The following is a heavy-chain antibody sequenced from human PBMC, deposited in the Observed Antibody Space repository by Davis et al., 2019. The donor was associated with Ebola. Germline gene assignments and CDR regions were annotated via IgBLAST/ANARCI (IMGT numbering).Heavy chain of an antibody. Sequence: GESLKISCAASGFTFSSYAMSWVRQAPGKGLEWVSAISGSGGSTYYADSVKGRFTISRDNSKNTLYLQMNSLRAEDTAVYYCAKDGDYDFWSGYSRPFDYWGQGTLVTVSS. J-gene: IGHJ4*02. V-gene: IGHV3-23*01. CDR1: GFTFSSYA. CDR2: ISGSGGST. D-gene: IGHD3-3*01. CDR3: AKDGDYDFWSGYSRPFDY.